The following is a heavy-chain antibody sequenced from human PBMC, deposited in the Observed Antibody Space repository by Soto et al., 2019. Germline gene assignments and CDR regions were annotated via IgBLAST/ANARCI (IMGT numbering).Heavy chain of an antibody. V-gene: IGHV4-59*08. Sequence: SETLSLTCTVSGGSISSYYWSWIRQPPGKGLEWIGYIYYSGSTNYNPSLKSRVTISVDTSKNQFSLKLSSVTAADTAVYYCASQDNYGSGQNYYYYYMDVWGKGTTVTVSS. CDR1: GGSISSYY. D-gene: IGHD3-10*01. CDR3: ASQDNYGSGQNYYYYYMDV. J-gene: IGHJ6*03. CDR2: IYYSGST.